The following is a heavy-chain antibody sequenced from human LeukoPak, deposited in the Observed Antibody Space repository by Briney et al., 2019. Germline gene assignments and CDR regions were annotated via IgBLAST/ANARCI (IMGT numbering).Heavy chain of an antibody. Sequence: WGSLRLSCAASGFTFSSYAMSWVRQAPGKGLEWVSAISGSGGSTYYADSVKGRFTISRDNSKNTLYLQMNSLRAEDTAVYYCAKDRWDGYNQYYFDYWGQGTLVTVSS. CDR2: ISGSGGST. J-gene: IGHJ4*02. CDR1: GFTFSSYA. V-gene: IGHV3-23*01. D-gene: IGHD5-24*01. CDR3: AKDRWDGYNQYYFDY.